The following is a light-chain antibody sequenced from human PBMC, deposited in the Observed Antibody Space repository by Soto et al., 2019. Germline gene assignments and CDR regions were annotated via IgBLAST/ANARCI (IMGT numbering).Light chain of an antibody. CDR2: DVS. Sequence: QSALTQPASVSGSPGQSITISCTGTSRDDGVYNYLSWYQQHPGNAPKLMIYDVSNRPARGSNRFSGSKSGNTASLTISGLEAEDGADYFCRPYTCSHTLCVFGTGTKVTLL. CDR1: SRDDGVYNY. J-gene: IGLJ1*01. V-gene: IGLV2-14*03. CDR3: RPYTCSHTLCV.